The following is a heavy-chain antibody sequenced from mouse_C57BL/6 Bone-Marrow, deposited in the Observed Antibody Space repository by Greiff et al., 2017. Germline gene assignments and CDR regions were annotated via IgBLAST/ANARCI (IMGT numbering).Heavy chain of an antibody. J-gene: IGHJ2*01. D-gene: IGHD2-3*01. CDR1: GYTFTSYW. CDR3: ARGDGYYYFDY. Sequence: QVQLQQPGAELVKPGASVKLSCKASGYTFTSYWMHWVKQRPGQGLEWIGMINPSSGSTNYNEKFKSKATLTVDKSSSTAYMQLSSLTSEDSAVYYCARGDGYYYFDYWGQGTTLTVSS. CDR2: INPSSGST. V-gene: IGHV1-64*01.